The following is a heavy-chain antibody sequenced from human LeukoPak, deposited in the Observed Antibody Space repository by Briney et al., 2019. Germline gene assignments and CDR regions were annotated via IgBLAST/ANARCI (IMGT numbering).Heavy chain of an antibody. CDR2: INPNSGGT. D-gene: IGHD3-10*01. V-gene: IGHV1-2*06. CDR3: ARDLGSGSYPIDNWSNP. CDR1: GYTFTGYY. J-gene: IGHJ5*02. Sequence: ASVKVSCKASGYTFTGYYMHWVRQAPGQGLEWMGRINPNSGGTNYAQKFQGRVTMTRDTSISTAYMELSRLRSDDTAVYYCARDLGSGSYPIDNWSNPWGQGTLVTVSS.